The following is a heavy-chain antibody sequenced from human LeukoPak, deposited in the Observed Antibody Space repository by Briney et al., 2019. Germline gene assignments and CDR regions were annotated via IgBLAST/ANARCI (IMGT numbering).Heavy chain of an antibody. CDR2: ICYSGST. Sequence: PSETLSLTCTVSGGSISSGTYYWGWVRQPPGKGLEWIGYICYSGSTNYNPSLKSRVTISVDTSKNQFSLKLSSVTAADTAVYYCARVGPAGWELPTSYYYYYMDVWGKGTTVTISS. CDR3: ARVGPAGWELPTSYYYYYMDV. D-gene: IGHD1-26*01. CDR1: GGSISSGTYY. J-gene: IGHJ6*03. V-gene: IGHV4-61*01.